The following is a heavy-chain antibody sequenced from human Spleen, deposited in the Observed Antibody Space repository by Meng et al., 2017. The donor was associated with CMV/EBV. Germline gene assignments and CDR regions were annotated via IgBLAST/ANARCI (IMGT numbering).Heavy chain of an antibody. V-gene: IGHV4-34*01. Sequence: QGPLQQWGAGLCKPSEPLSLTCAVYGGSFSGYYWSWIRQPPGKGLEWIGEINHSGSTNYNPSLKSRVTISVDTSKNQFSLKLSSVTAADTAVYYCARAPIVVVPAANWFDPWGQGTLVTVSS. CDR2: INHSGST. CDR3: ARAPIVVVPAANWFDP. CDR1: GGSFSGYY. J-gene: IGHJ5*02. D-gene: IGHD2-2*01.